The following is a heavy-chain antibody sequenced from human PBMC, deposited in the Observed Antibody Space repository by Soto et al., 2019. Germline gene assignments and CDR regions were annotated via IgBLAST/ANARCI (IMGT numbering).Heavy chain of an antibody. CDR1: GYTFTSYG. Sequence: QVQLVQSGAEVKKPGASVKVACKASGYTFTSYGSSWVRQAPGQGLEWMGWISAYNGKTNYAQKLQGRVTRTTDTSTSTAYMELRSLRSDDTAVDYCTLDGFGSGSYYNFFVSGGDDAFDIWGKGTMVTVSS. D-gene: IGHD3-10*01. CDR3: TLDGFGSGSYYNFFVSGGDDAFDI. CDR2: ISAYNGKT. V-gene: IGHV1-18*01. J-gene: IGHJ3*02.